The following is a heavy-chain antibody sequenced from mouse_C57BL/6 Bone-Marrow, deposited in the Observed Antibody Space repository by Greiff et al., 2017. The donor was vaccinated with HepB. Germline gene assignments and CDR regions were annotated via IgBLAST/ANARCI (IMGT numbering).Heavy chain of an antibody. D-gene: IGHD1-1*01. V-gene: IGHV3-6*01. CDR3: ARARITTVVEDYFDY. J-gene: IGHJ2*01. CDR2: ISYDGSN. CDR1: GYSITSGYY. Sequence: EVQLVESGPGLVKPSQSLSLTCSVTGYSITSGYYWNWIRQFPGNKLEWMGYISYDGSNNYNPSLKNRISITRDTSKNQFFLKLNSVTTEDTATYYCARARITTVVEDYFDYWGQGTTLTVAS.